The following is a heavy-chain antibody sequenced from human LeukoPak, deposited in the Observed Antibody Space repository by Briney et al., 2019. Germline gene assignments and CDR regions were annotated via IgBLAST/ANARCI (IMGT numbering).Heavy chain of an antibody. Sequence: GGSQRLSCAASGFTFSSYDMHWVRQATGKGLEWVSGIGTAGDTYYPGSVKGRFTISRENAKNSLYLQMNSLRAGDTAVYYCARGSFGAFDIWGQGTTVTVSS. J-gene: IGHJ3*02. D-gene: IGHD3-9*01. CDR2: IGTAGDT. CDR1: GFTFSSYD. V-gene: IGHV3-13*01. CDR3: ARGSFGAFDI.